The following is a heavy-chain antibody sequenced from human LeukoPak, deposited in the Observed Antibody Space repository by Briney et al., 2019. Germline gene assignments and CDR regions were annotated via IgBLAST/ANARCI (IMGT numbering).Heavy chain of an antibody. J-gene: IGHJ4*02. CDR2: IYHSGST. Sequence: SQTLSLTCAVSGGSISSGGYSWSWLRQPPGKGLEWIGYIYHSGSTYYNPSLKSRVTISVDRSKNQFSLKLSSVTAADTAVYYCARLFRRDGYNTPLGYWGQGTLVTVSS. CDR1: GGSISSGGYS. V-gene: IGHV4-30-2*01. D-gene: IGHD5-24*01. CDR3: ARLFRRDGYNTPLGY.